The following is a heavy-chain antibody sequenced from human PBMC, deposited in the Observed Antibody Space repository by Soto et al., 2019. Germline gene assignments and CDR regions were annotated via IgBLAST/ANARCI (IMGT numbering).Heavy chain of an antibody. CDR1: EFTFSSYA. Sequence: QVQLVESGGGVVQPGRSLRLSCAASEFTFSSYAMHWVRQAPGKGLEWVAVISYDGSNKYYADSVKGRFTISRDNSTNTLYLQMNSLRAEDTAVYYCARGRYSYGYAEYFQHWGQGTLVTVSS. V-gene: IGHV3-30-3*01. CDR3: ARGRYSYGYAEYFQH. CDR2: ISYDGSNK. D-gene: IGHD5-18*01. J-gene: IGHJ1*01.